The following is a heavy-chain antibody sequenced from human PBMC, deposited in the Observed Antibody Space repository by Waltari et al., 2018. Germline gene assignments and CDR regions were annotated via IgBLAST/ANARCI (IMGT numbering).Heavy chain of an antibody. CDR2: ISNDETSI. Sequence: EEQLLESGGGLVQPGDSLRLSCAASGFRFSNYWMNLVRQAQGKGLVWVARISNDETSISYADSVKGRFTISRDNAKNTLYLQMKRLRAEDTAVYYCARLAPRTYRSPVPGRHYYYGMDVWGQGTTVTVSS. CDR3: ARLAPRTYRSPVPGRHYYYGMDV. V-gene: IGHV3-74*01. D-gene: IGHD3-10*01. J-gene: IGHJ6*02. CDR1: GFRFSNYW.